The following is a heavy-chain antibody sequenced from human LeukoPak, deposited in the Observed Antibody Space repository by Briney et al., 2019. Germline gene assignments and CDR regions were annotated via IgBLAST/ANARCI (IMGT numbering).Heavy chain of an antibody. J-gene: IGHJ5*02. D-gene: IGHD1-7*01. V-gene: IGHV1-2*02. Sequence: ASVKASCKASGYTFTDHYIQWVRQAPGQGLEWMGWINPNSGDTNYAQKFQGRVTLSRDTSISTAFMDLSRLTSDDTALYYCERDQGNYFDPWGQGTLVTVSS. CDR3: ERDQGNYFDP. CDR2: INPNSGDT. CDR1: GYTFTDHY.